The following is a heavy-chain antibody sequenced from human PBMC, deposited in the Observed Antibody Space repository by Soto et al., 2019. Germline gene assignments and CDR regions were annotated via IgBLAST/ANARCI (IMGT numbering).Heavy chain of an antibody. D-gene: IGHD6-19*01. CDR1: GFSLTTSGVG. CDR2: IYWDDDK. J-gene: IGHJ6*02. CDR3: ARIRVAVAGSYGMDV. V-gene: IGHV2-5*02. Sequence: PTLVNPTQTLTLTCTFSGFSLTTSGVGVGWIRQPPGKALEWLALIYWDDDKRYSPSLKSRLTITKDTSKNQVVLTMTNMDPVDTATYYCARIRVAVAGSYGMDVWGQGTTVTVSS.